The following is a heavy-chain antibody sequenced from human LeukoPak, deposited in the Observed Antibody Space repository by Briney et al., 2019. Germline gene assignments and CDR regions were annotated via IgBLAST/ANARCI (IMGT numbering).Heavy chain of an antibody. CDR3: ARYANRWSSGYHLDY. J-gene: IGHJ4*02. Sequence: ASVKVSCKASGYTFTSYGISWVRQAPGQGLEWMGWISAYNGNTNYAQKLQGRVTMTTDTSTNTAYMELRSLRSGDTAVYYCARYANRWSSGYHLDYWGQGTLVTVSS. D-gene: IGHD3-22*01. CDR2: ISAYNGNT. V-gene: IGHV1-18*01. CDR1: GYTFTSYG.